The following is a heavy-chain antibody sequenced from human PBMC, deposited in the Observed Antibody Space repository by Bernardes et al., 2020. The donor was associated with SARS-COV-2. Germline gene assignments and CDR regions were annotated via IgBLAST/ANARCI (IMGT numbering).Heavy chain of an antibody. J-gene: IGHJ5*02. CDR2: IYYSGST. CDR3: ARSPLLRGFDP. D-gene: IGHD2-15*01. V-gene: IGHV4-39*01. Sequence: SETLSLTCTVSGGSISSSSYYWGWIRQPPGKGLEWIGSIYYSGSTYYNPSLKSRVTISVDTSKNQFSLKLSSVTAADTAVYYCARSPLLRGFDPWGQGTLVTVSS. CDR1: GGSISSSSYY.